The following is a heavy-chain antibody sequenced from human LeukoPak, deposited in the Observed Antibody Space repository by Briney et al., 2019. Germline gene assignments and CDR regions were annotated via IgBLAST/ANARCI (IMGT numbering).Heavy chain of an antibody. CDR3: ARDFRNTAMTMVRMDV. CDR1: GFTFSSYS. Sequence: GGSLRLPCAGPGFTFSSYSMNWVRQAPGKGLEWVSYISSSSSTIYYADSVKGRFTISRDNAKNSLYLQMNSLRNEDTAVYYCARDFRNTAMTMVRMDVWGQGTAVTVSS. CDR2: ISSSSSTI. D-gene: IGHD5-18*01. J-gene: IGHJ6*02. V-gene: IGHV3-48*02.